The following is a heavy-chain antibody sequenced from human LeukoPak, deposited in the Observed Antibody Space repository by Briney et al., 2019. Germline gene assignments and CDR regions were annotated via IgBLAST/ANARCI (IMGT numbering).Heavy chain of an antibody. CDR3: TTDLGATMIRGVIVS. J-gene: IGHJ4*02. CDR1: GFTFTNAW. Sequence: GESLRLSCAASGFTFTNAWMTWVRQAPGKGLEWVGRIKSKGDGETTDYASFVKGRFSMSRDDSRATMYLQMYSLEAEDTAVYYCTTDLGATMIRGVIVSWGQGALVTVS. D-gene: IGHD3-10*01. V-gene: IGHV3-15*05. CDR2: IKSKGDGETT.